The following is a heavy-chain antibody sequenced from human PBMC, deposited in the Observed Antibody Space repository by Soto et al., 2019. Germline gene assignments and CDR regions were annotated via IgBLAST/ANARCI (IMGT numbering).Heavy chain of an antibody. CDR1: GFTFSSYW. J-gene: IGHJ6*02. CDR3: ARDDRYCTNGVCYSGMDV. Sequence: PGESLKISCAASGFTFSSYWMSWVRQAPGKGLEWVANIKQDGSEKYYVDSVKGRFTISRDNAKNSLYLQMNSLRAEDTAVYYCARDDRYCTNGVCYSGMDVWGQGTTVTVSS. D-gene: IGHD2-8*01. CDR2: IKQDGSEK. V-gene: IGHV3-7*05.